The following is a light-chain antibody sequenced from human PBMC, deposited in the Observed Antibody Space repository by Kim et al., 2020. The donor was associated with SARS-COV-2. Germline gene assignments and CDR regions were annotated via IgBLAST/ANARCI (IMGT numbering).Light chain of an antibody. V-gene: IGKV3-15*01. CDR2: GAS. CDR3: QKYNYWPRT. Sequence: VYQGDTATLSSGAGHSLTSWLAWCQQRPGRAHRLLIYGASTRATEIPARFSGSGSGTEVTLTIGSLQSEDSALYNCQKYNYWPRTFGAGTKVDIK. CDR1: HSLTSW. J-gene: IGKJ4*01.